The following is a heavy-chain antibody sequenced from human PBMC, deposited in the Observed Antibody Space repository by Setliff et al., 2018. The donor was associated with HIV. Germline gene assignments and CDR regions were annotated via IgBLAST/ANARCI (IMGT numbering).Heavy chain of an antibody. Sequence: SETLSLTCSVFGGSISSGGYYWSWIRQHPGKGLEWIGFIYHSGITDYNPSLKSRVTISVDTSKNQFSLKVNSVTAADTAVYYCARGEVGVGGGGRASYGPDVWGQGTTGT. D-gene: IGHD1-26*01. CDR3: ARGEVGVGGGGRASYGPDV. V-gene: IGHV4-31*03. CDR2: IYHSGIT. CDR1: GGSISSGGYY. J-gene: IGHJ6*02.